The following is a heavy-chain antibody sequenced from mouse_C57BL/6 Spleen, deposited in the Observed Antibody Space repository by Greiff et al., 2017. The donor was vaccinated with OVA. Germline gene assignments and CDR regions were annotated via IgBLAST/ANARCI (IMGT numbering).Heavy chain of an antibody. CDR3: ARAYGSSYFDY. V-gene: IGHV1-64*01. Sequence: VQLQQPGAELVKPGASVKLSCKASGYTFTSYWMHWVKQRPGQGLEWIGMIHPNSGSTNYNEKFKSKATLTVDKSSSTAYMQLSSLTSEDSEVYYCARAYGSSYFDYWGQGTTLTVSS. D-gene: IGHD1-1*01. J-gene: IGHJ2*01. CDR2: IHPNSGST. CDR1: GYTFTSYW.